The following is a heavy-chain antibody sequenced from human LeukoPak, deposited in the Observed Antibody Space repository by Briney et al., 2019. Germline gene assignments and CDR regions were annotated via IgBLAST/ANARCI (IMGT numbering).Heavy chain of an antibody. CDR3: ASLKNYYDSSGYLVTDAFDI. V-gene: IGHV1-18*01. CDR2: ISGYNGNT. J-gene: IGHJ3*02. Sequence: ASVKVSCKASGYSFTNHDMHWVRQAPGQGLEWMGWISGYNGNTNYAQRLQGRVTMTTDTSTSTAYMELRSLKSDDTAVYYCASLKNYYDSSGYLVTDAFDIWGQGTMVTVSS. CDR1: GYSFTNHD. D-gene: IGHD3-22*01.